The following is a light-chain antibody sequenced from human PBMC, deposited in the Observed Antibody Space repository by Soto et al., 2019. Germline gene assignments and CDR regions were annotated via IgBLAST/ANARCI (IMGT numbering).Light chain of an antibody. CDR1: QSVSSSY. J-gene: IGKJ5*01. CDR3: QQYGSSPPIT. V-gene: IGKV3-20*01. CDR2: SAS. Sequence: EIVLTQSPGTLSLSPGERATLSCRASQSVSSSYLAWCQQKPGQAPRLLIYSASSRATGIPDRFSGSGSGTDFTLTISRLEPEDFAVYYSQQYGSSPPITFGQGTRLEIK.